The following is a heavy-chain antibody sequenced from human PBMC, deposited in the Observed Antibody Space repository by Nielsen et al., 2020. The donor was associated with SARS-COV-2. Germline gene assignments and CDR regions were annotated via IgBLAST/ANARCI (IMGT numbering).Heavy chain of an antibody. D-gene: IGHD3-9*01. CDR1: GGSISSGSYY. CDR3: ARERYFDWLGNWFDP. Sequence: SETLSLTCTVSGGSISSGSYYWSWIRQPAGKGLEWIGRIYTSGSTNYNPSLKSRVTISVDTSKNQFSLKLSSVTAADTAVYYCARERYFDWLGNWFDPCGQGTLVTVSS. V-gene: IGHV4-61*02. CDR2: IYTSGST. J-gene: IGHJ5*02.